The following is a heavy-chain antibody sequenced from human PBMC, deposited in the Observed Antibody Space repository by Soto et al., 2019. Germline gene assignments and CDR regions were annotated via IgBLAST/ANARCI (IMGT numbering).Heavy chain of an antibody. V-gene: IGHV5-10-1*01. Sequence: PGESLKISCRVFEYSFTDFCISWVRQMPGKGLEWMGRIDPSGSYTNYSPSFQGHVTISADKSISTAYLQWSSLKASDTAMYYCARQVSIADELFGSNYYYGMDVWGQGTTVTVSS. D-gene: IGHD6-13*01. J-gene: IGHJ6*02. CDR3: ARQVSIADELFGSNYYYGMDV. CDR2: IDPSGSYT. CDR1: EYSFTDFC.